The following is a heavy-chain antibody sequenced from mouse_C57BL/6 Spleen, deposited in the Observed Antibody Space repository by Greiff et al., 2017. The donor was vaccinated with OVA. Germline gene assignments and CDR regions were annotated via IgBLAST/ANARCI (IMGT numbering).Heavy chain of an antibody. V-gene: IGHV5-4*01. J-gene: IGHJ2*01. CDR2: ISDGGCYT. Sequence: EVQLVESGGGLVKPGGSLKLSCAASGFTFSSYAMSWVRQTPEKRLEWVATISDGGCYTYYPDNLKGRFTISRDNAKNNLYLQMSQLKSEDTAMYYCARDRGYGSSYDYFDYWGQGTTLTVSS. CDR1: GFTFSSYA. CDR3: ARDRGYGSSYDYFDY. D-gene: IGHD1-1*01.